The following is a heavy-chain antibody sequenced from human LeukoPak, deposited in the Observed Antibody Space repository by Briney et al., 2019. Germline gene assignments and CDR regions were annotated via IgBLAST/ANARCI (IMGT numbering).Heavy chain of an antibody. CDR1: GYTFTSYY. CDR3: ARGRPTPVTTDLYYYYCGMDV. Sequence: ASVKVSCKASGYTFTSYYMHWVRQAPGQGLEWMGIINPSGGSTSYAQKFQGRVTMTRDTSTSTVYMELSSLRSEDTAVYYCARGRPTPVTTDLYYYYCGMDVWGQGTTVTVSS. CDR2: INPSGGST. J-gene: IGHJ6*02. V-gene: IGHV1-46*01. D-gene: IGHD5-18*01.